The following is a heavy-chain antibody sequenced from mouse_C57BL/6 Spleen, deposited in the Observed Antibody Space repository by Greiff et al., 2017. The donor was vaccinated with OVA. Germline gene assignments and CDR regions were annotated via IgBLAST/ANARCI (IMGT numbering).Heavy chain of an antibody. CDR1: GYTFTSYW. D-gene: IGHD1-1*01. V-gene: IGHV1-64*01. CDR3: ANYCGSSSAWFAY. J-gene: IGHJ3*01. Sequence: QVQLQQPGAELVKPGASVKLSCKASGYTFTSYWMHWVKQRPGQGLEWIGMIHPNSGSTNYNEKFKSKATLTVDKSSSTAYMQLSSLTSEDSAVDYCANYCGSSSAWFAYWGQGTLVTVSA. CDR2: IHPNSGST.